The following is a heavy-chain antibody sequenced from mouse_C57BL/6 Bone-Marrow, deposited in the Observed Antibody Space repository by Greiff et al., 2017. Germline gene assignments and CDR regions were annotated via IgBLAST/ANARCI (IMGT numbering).Heavy chain of an antibody. Sequence: VNVVESGPGLVAPSQCLSITCTVSGFSFTSYAISWVRQPPGKGLEWLGLIWTGGGTNYNTDLKSRLSISKDNSTSQVFLKMNSLQTDDKARYYCARNSSVDWYFDVWGTGTTVTVSS. CDR2: IWTGGGT. V-gene: IGHV2-9-1*01. CDR3: ARNSSVDWYFDV. D-gene: IGHD1-1*01. J-gene: IGHJ1*03. CDR1: GFSFTSYA.